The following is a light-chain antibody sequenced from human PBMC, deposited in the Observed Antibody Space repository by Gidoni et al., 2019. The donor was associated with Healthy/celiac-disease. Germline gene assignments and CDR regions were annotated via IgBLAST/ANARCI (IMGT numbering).Light chain of an antibody. Sequence: EIVMTQSPATLSVSPGERATLSCRASQSVNSNLAWYQQKPGQAHRLLIYGASTRATGIPARFSGSGSGTEFTLTISSLQSEDFAVYYCQQYNNWPRTFGQGTKVEIK. CDR3: QQYNNWPRT. CDR1: QSVNSN. V-gene: IGKV3-15*01. CDR2: GAS. J-gene: IGKJ1*01.